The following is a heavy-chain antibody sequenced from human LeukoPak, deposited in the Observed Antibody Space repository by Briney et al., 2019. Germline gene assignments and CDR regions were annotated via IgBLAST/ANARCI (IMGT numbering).Heavy chain of an antibody. D-gene: IGHD6-19*01. V-gene: IGHV1-18*01. J-gene: IGHJ4*02. CDR3: ARGIAVEEAYYFDY. CDR1: GYTFTSYG. CDR2: ISAYNGNT. Sequence: ASVKVSCKASGYTFTSYGISWVRQAPGQGLEWMGWISAYNGNTNYAQKLQGRVTMTTDTSTSTAYMELRSLRSDDTAIYYCARGIAVEEAYYFDYWGQGTLVTVSS.